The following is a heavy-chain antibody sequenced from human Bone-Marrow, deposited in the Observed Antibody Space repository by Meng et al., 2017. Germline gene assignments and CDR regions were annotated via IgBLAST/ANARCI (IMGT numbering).Heavy chain of an antibody. Sequence: KVSWKGSGYSFTSYWIGWVRQRPGKGLEWMGIIYPGDSDTRYSPSFQGQVTISADKSISTAYLQWSSLKASDTAMYYCARPQGYSSSWGISAFDIWGQGTMVTVSS. CDR3: ARPQGYSSSWGISAFDI. CDR2: IYPGDSDT. V-gene: IGHV5-51*01. D-gene: IGHD6-13*01. J-gene: IGHJ3*02. CDR1: GYSFTSYW.